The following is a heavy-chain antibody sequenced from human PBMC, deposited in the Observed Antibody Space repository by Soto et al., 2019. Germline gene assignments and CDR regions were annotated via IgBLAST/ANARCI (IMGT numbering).Heavy chain of an antibody. D-gene: IGHD2-21*01. J-gene: IGHJ4*02. CDR1: GFSLIDFY. V-gene: IGHV3-11*06. CDR3: VRGGGGGQFDY. CDR2: ISINSNYR. Sequence: PGGSLRLSCAASGFSLIDFYIICVRQAPGKGLEWVSYISINSNYREYADSVKGRHTISRDNAKNSLYLQMNSLRGEDTAVYYCVRGGGGGQFDYWGQGTLVTV.